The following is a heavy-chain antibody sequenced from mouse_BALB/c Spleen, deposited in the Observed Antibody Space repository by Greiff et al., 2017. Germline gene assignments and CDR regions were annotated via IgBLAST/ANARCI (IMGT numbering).Heavy chain of an antibody. CDR2: ISSGGGST. V-gene: IGHV5-12-1*01. D-gene: IGHD2-3*01. CDR1: GFAFSSYD. J-gene: IGHJ3*01. Sequence: EVKLVESGGGLVKPGGSLKLSCAASGFAFSSYDMSWVRQTPEKRLEWVAYISSGGGSTYYPDTVKGRFTISRDNAKNTLYLQMSSLKSEDTAMYYCARHGDYDGYYVTWFAYWGQGTLVTVS. CDR3: ARHGDYDGYYVTWFAY.